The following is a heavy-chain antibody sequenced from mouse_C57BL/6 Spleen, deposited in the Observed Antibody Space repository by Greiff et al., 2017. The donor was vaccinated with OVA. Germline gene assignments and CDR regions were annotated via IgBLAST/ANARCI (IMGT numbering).Heavy chain of an antibody. Sequence: QVQLQQSGAELVRPGSSVKLSCKASGYTFTSYWMHWVKQRPIQGLEWIGNIDPSDSETHYNQKFKDKATLTVDKSSSTAYMQLSSLTSEDSAVYYCARGSTGYFDVWGTGTTVTVSS. CDR1: GYTFTSYW. J-gene: IGHJ1*03. D-gene: IGHD4-1*02. V-gene: IGHV1-52*01. CDR3: ARGSTGYFDV. CDR2: IDPSDSET.